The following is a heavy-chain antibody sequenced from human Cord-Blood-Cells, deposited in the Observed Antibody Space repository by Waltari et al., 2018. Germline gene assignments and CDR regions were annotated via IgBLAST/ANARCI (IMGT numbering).Heavy chain of an antibody. CDR3: ARPPYDFWSGYWAFDI. CDR1: GFTFSSYW. CDR2: IKQDGSEK. Sequence: EVQLVESGGGLVQPGGSLRLSCAASGFTFSSYWMSWVRQAPGKGLEWVANIKQDGSEKYYVDSVKGRFTISRDNAKNSLYLQMNSLRAEDTAVYYCARPPYDFWSGYWAFDIWGQGTMVTVSS. D-gene: IGHD3-3*01. V-gene: IGHV3-7*01. J-gene: IGHJ3*02.